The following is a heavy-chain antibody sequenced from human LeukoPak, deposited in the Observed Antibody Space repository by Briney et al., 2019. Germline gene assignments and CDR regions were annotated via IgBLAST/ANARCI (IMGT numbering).Heavy chain of an antibody. CDR2: ISYDGTKK. V-gene: IGHV3-30*18. D-gene: IGHD6-19*01. CDR3: TKGSYTTGWYNYFDL. Sequence: GGSLRLSCAASGFTFSSSAFHWVRQAPGKGLDWVALISYDGTKKYYADSVKGRFTISRDNIRNTLYLQMNSLIADDTAVYYCTKGSYTTGWYNYFDLWGQGTLVTVSS. J-gene: IGHJ4*02. CDR1: GFTFSSSA.